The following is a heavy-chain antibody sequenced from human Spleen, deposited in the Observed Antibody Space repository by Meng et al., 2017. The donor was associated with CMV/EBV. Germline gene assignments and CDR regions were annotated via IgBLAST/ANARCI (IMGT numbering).Heavy chain of an antibody. Sequence: GESLKISCAASGFTFSSHSMHWVRQAPGKGLEWVSSITSSSSYIYYAHSVKGRFTISRENAKNSLYLQMNSLTAGDTAVYYCARVDTAMAPIYFDYWGQGTLVTVSS. J-gene: IGHJ4*02. CDR1: GFTFSSHS. CDR3: ARVDTAMAPIYFDY. CDR2: ITSSSSYI. D-gene: IGHD5-18*01. V-gene: IGHV3-21*01.